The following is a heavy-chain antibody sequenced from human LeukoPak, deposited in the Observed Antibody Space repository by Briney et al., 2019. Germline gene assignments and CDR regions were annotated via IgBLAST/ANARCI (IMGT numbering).Heavy chain of an antibody. J-gene: IGHJ4*02. CDR2: INPNSGGT. V-gene: IGHV1-2*02. CDR1: GYTFTGYY. CDR3: ARDSFEMATIGPDY. Sequence: ASVKVSCKASGYTFTGYYMHWVRQAPGQGLEWMGWINPNSGGTNYAQKFQGRVTMTRDTSISTAYMELSRLRPDDTAVYYCARDSFEMATIGPDYWGQGTLVTVSS. D-gene: IGHD5-24*01.